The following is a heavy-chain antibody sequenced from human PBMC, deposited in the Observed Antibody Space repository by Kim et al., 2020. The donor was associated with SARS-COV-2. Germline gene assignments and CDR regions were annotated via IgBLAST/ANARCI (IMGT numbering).Heavy chain of an antibody. V-gene: IGHV1-69*01. J-gene: IGHJ6*02. CDR3: ARAMGGYYYYGMDV. D-gene: IGHD3-10*01. Sequence: AQKFQGRVTIAADESTSTAYMELSSLRSEDTAVYYCARAMGGYYYYGMDVWGQGTTVTVSS.